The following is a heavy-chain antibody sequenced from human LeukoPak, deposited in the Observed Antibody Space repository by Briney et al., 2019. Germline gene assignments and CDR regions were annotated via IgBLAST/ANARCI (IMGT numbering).Heavy chain of an antibody. CDR3: ARSNYSNYVGVVSYYFDY. CDR2: IIPIFGTA. Sequence: SVKVSCKASGYTFTSYAISWVRQAPGQGLEWMGGIIPIFGTANYAQKFQGRVTITADESTSTAYMELSSLRSEDTAVYYCARSNYSNYVGVVSYYFDYWGQGTLVTVSS. D-gene: IGHD4-11*01. CDR1: GYTFTSYA. J-gene: IGHJ4*02. V-gene: IGHV1-69*13.